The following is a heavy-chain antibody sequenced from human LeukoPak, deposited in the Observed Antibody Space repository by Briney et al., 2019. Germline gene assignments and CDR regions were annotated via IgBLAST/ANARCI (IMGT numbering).Heavy chain of an antibody. CDR3: AKASYCSGGSCYLVDY. CDR1: GFTFSSYA. J-gene: IGHJ4*02. D-gene: IGHD2-15*01. V-gene: IGHV3-23*01. Sequence: GGSLRLSCAASGFTFSSYAVSWVRQAPGKGLEWVSAISGSGGSTYYADSVKGRFTISRDNSKNTLYLQMNSLRAEDTAVYYCAKASYCSGGSCYLVDYWGQGTLVTVSS. CDR2: ISGSGGST.